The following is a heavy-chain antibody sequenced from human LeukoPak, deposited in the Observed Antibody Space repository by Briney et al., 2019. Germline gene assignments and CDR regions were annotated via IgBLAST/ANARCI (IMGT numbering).Heavy chain of an antibody. CDR3: WRSGDYDWEKFNLFDP. CDR2: ISAYNGNT. V-gene: IGHV1-18*01. D-gene: IGHD5-12*01. CDR1: GYTFTSYG. Sequence: AAVKVSCKGAGYTFTSYGISWVGQAPGQGREWVGGISAYNGNTNNDQTVYGRGSITTDKDTSKDYMELRSRRSDDKAAYECWRSGDYDWEKFNLFDPWVQATLLTVSS. J-gene: IGHJ5*02.